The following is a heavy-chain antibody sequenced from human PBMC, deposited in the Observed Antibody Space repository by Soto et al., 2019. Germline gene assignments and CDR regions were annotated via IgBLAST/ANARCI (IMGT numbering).Heavy chain of an antibody. CDR2: IWYDGSNK. CDR1: GFTFSSYG. CDR3: TTHYDSSGYYYVFSLGDYYYGMDV. J-gene: IGHJ6*02. D-gene: IGHD3-22*01. V-gene: IGHV3-33*01. Sequence: GGSLRLSCAASGFTFSSYGMHWVRQAPGKGLEWVAVIWYDGSNKYYADSVKGRFTISRDNSKNTLYLQMNSLRAEDTAVYYCTTHYDSSGYYYVFSLGDYYYGMDVWGQGTTVTVSS.